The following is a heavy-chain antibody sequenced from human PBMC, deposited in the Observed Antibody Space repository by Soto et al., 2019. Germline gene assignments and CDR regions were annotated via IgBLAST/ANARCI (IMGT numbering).Heavy chain of an antibody. J-gene: IGHJ6*02. CDR1: GYTFTSYA. CDR2: INAGNGNT. D-gene: IGHD1-7*01. Sequence: ASVKVSCKASGYTFTSYAMHWVRQAPGQRLEWMGWINAGNGNTKYSQKFQGRVTITRDTSASTAYMELSRLRSDDTAVYYCARGQLELRDYYYGMDVWGQGTTVTVSS. V-gene: IGHV1-3*01. CDR3: ARGQLELRDYYYGMDV.